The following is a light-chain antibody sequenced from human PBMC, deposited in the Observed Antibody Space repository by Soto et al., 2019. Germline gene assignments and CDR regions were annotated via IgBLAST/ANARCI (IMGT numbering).Light chain of an antibody. CDR1: QSISSY. CDR3: QQYDNLPLI. Sequence: DIQMIQSPSSLSASVGDRVTITCRASQSISSYLNWYQQKPGKAPKLLIYAASSLQSGVPSRFSGSASGTDFTLTISSLQPEDFATYYCQQYDNLPLIFGQGTRLEI. J-gene: IGKJ5*01. CDR2: AAS. V-gene: IGKV1-39*01.